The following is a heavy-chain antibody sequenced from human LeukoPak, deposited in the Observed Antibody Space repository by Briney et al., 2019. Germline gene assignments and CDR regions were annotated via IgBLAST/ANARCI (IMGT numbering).Heavy chain of an antibody. CDR1: GFPFSSYA. Sequence: GGSLRLSCAASGFPFSSYAMSWVRQAPGKGLEWVSSISSTGGSTHYADSVKGRFTIFRDNSKNTLYLQMNSLRAEDTAVYYCAKALVGASVFDYWGQGTLVTVSS. D-gene: IGHD1-26*01. J-gene: IGHJ4*02. V-gene: IGHV3-23*01. CDR3: AKALVGASVFDY. CDR2: ISSTGGST.